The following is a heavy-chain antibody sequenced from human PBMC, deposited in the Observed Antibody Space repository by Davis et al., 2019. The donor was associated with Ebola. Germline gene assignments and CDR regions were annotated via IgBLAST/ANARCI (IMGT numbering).Heavy chain of an antibody. V-gene: IGHV4-30-4*01. CDR3: AREGPGTTSSPYYGMDV. CDR2: IYYSGST. J-gene: IGHJ6*02. Sequence: PSETLSLTCTVSGGSISSGDYYWSWIRQPPGKGLEWIGYIYYSGSTYYNPSLKSRVIISVDTSKNRFSLKLSSVTAADTAVYYCAREGPGTTSSPYYGMDVWGQGTTVTVSS. D-gene: IGHD4-11*01. CDR1: GGSISSGDYY.